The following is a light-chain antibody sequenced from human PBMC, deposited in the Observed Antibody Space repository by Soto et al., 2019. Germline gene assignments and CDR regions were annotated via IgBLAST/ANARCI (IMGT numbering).Light chain of an antibody. CDR3: QQSYKTPLT. Sequence: PGERATLSCRASQSVSSSLAWYQQKPGQAPRLLIYDASNRATGIPARFSGSGSGTDFTLTISSLQPEDFATYYCQQSYKTPLTFGGGTKVDIK. CDR2: DAS. J-gene: IGKJ4*01. CDR1: QSVSSS. V-gene: IGKV3-11*01.